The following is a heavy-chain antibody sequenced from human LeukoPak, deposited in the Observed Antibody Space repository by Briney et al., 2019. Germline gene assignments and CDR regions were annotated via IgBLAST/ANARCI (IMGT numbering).Heavy chain of an antibody. CDR1: GFTFSSYE. Sequence: GGSLRLSCAASGFTFSSYEMNWVRQAPGKGLEWVSYISSSGSTIYYADSVKGRFTISRDNAKNSLYLQMNSLKTEDTAVYYCTRDATYCGGDCYDLGYYYYYYMDVWGKGTTVTVSS. V-gene: IGHV3-48*03. CDR2: ISSSGSTI. D-gene: IGHD2-21*02. J-gene: IGHJ6*03. CDR3: TRDATYCGGDCYDLGYYYYYYMDV.